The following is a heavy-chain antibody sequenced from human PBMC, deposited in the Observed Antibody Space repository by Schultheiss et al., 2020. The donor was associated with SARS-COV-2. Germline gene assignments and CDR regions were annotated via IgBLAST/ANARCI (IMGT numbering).Heavy chain of an antibody. V-gene: IGHV3-66*01. D-gene: IGHD4-17*01. CDR1: GFTVSSNY. J-gene: IGHJ5*02. CDR3: ARGRIYGDYELWFDP. Sequence: GESLKISCAASGFTVSSNYMSWVRQAPGKGLEWVSVIYSGGSTYYADSVKGRFTISRDNSKNTLYLQMNSLRAEDTAVYYCARGRIYGDYELWFDPWGQGTLVTVSS. CDR2: IYSGGST.